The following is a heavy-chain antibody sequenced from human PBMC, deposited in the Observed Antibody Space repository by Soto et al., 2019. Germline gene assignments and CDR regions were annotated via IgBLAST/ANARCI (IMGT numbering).Heavy chain of an antibody. J-gene: IGHJ4*02. CDR3: ASHMVRGVPFGY. D-gene: IGHD3-10*01. Sequence: TSETLSLTCTVSGGSISSYYWSWIRQPPGKGLEWIGYIYFRGSTNYNPSLKSRVTISVDTSKNQISLKLSTVTTADTAVYYCASHMVRGVPFGYWGQGTLVTVSS. CDR1: GGSISSYY. CDR2: IYFRGST. V-gene: IGHV4-59*08.